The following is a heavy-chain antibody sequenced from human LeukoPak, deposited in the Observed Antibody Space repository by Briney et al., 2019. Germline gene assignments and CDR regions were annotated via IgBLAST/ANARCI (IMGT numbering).Heavy chain of an antibody. V-gene: IGHV3-7*01. CDR1: GFTFSIFW. CDR2: IKQDGTEK. Sequence: GGSLRLSCAASGFTFSIFWMMWVRQAPGQGLEWVANIKQDGTEKHFVDSVEGRFTISRDNAKNSLYLQMNSLRVEDTAMYYCASGWGPMVVSYWGQGTLVTVSS. CDR3: ASGWGPMVVSY. D-gene: IGHD2-15*01. J-gene: IGHJ4*02.